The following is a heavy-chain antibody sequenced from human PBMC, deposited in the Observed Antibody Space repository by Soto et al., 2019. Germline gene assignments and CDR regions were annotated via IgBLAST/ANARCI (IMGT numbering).Heavy chain of an antibody. CDR2: ISYDGSNK. D-gene: IGHD6-13*01. CDR1: GFTFSSYA. CDR3: ARIPAAGYSSSWYFWS. V-gene: IGHV3-30-3*01. Sequence: GGSLRLSCAASGFTFSSYAMHWVRQAPGKGLEWVAVISYDGSNKYYADSVKGRFTISRDNSKNTLYLQRNSLRAEDTAVYYCARIPAAGYSSSWYFWSWGQGTLVTVSS. J-gene: IGHJ5*02.